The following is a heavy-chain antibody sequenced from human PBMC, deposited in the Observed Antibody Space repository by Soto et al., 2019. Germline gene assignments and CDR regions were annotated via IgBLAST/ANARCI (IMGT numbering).Heavy chain of an antibody. V-gene: IGHV1-2*04. CDR2: INPNSGGT. CDR3: ARDQARRGMGITIFGVAQGVWFDP. J-gene: IGHJ5*02. CDR1: GYTFTGYY. D-gene: IGHD3-3*01. Sequence: ASVKVSCKASGYTFTGYYMHWVRQAPGQGLEWMGWINPNSGGTNYAQKFQGWVTMTRDTSISTAYMELNSLRDEDTAVYYCARDQARRGMGITIFGVAQGVWFDPWGQGTLVTVSS.